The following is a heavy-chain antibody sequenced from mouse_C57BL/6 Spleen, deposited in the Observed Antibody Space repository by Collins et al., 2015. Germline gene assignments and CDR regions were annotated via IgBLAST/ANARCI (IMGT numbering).Heavy chain of an antibody. Sequence: QIQLVQSGPELKKPGETVKISCKASGYTFTTYGMSWVKQAPGKGLKWMGWINTYSGVPTYADDFKGRFAFSLETSASTAYLQINNLKNEDTATYFCARNYYGSSLDYWGQGTTLTVSS. CDR2: INTYSGVP. CDR1: GYTFTTYG. V-gene: IGHV9-3*01. CDR3: ARNYYGSSLDY. J-gene: IGHJ2*01. D-gene: IGHD1-1*01.